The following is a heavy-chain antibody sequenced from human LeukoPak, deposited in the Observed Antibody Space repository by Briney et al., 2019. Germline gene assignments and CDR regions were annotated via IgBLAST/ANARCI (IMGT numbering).Heavy chain of an antibody. D-gene: IGHD6-6*01. CDR3: ARHSGSSPEHAFDI. CDR2: IYYSGST. Sequence: SETLSLTCTVSGGSISSSSYYWGWIRQPPGKGLEWIGSIYYSGSTYYNPSLKSRVTISVDTSKNQFSLKLSSVTAADTAVYYCARHSGSSPEHAFDIWGQGTMVTVSS. V-gene: IGHV4-39*01. J-gene: IGHJ3*02. CDR1: GGSISSSSYY.